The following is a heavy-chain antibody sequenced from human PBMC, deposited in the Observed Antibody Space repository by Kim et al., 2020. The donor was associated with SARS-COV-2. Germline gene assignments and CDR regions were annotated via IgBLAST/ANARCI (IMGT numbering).Heavy chain of an antibody. CDR2: ISAYNGNT. CDR3: ARDPSLRWLQSPRWFDP. CDR1: GYTFTSYG. V-gene: IGHV1-18*01. Sequence: ASVKVSCKASGYTFTSYGISWVRQAPGQGLEWMGWISAYNGNTNYAQKLQGRVTMTTDTSTSTAYMELRSLRSDDTAVYYCARDPSLRWLQSPRWFDPWGQGTLVTVSS. J-gene: IGHJ5*02. D-gene: IGHD5-12*01.